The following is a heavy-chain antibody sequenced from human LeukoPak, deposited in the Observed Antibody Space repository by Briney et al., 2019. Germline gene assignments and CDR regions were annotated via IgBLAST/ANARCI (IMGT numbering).Heavy chain of an antibody. V-gene: IGHV3-23*01. D-gene: IGHD3-22*01. Sequence: GRSLRLSCAVSGFTFNIYAMSWVRQAPGKGLEWVSRVSASGGGTFYAGSVEGRFIISRDNSKNTLSLQMSSLRAEDTAIYYCAKDKYRDSSGTFDYWGQGTLVTVSS. CDR1: GFTFNIYA. J-gene: IGHJ4*02. CDR3: AKDKYRDSSGTFDY. CDR2: VSASGGGT.